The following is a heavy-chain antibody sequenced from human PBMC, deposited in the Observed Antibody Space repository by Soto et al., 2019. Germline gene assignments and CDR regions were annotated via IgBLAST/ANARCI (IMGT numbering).Heavy chain of an antibody. CDR2: INHSGST. J-gene: IGHJ4*02. CDR1: GGSFSGYY. V-gene: IGHV4-34*01. D-gene: IGHD2-15*01. CDR3: ARVTRNDIVVVVAATRYYFDY. Sequence: SETLSLTCAVYGGSFSGYYWSWIRQPPGKGLEWIGEINHSGSTNYNPSLKSRVTISVDTSKNQFSLKLSSVTAADTAVYYCARVTRNDIVVVVAATRYYFDYWGQGTLVTVSS.